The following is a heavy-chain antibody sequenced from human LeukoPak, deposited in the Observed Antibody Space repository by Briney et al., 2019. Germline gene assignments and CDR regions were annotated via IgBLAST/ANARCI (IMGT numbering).Heavy chain of an antibody. CDR2: IYYSGST. CDR1: GGSISYYY. J-gene: IGHJ5*02. CDR3: ARGLYSSSWYGGWFDP. V-gene: IGHV4-59*12. D-gene: IGHD6-13*01. Sequence: SETLSLTCAVSGGSISYYYWSWIRQPPGKGLEWIGYIYYSGSTNYNPSLKSRVTISVDTSKNQFSLKLSSVTAADTAVYYCARGLYSSSWYGGWFDPWGQGTLVTVSS.